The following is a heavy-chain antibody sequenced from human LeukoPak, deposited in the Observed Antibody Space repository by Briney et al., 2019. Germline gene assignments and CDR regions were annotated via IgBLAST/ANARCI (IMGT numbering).Heavy chain of an antibody. D-gene: IGHD3-22*01. Sequence: GESLKISCKGSGYSLTSYWIGWVRQMPGKGLEGMEIIYPADSDTKYSPSFQGQVTISADRSSNTAYLQWSSLKASDTAIYYCARHPITRYYDSSGYSAGGPDYWGQGTLVTVSS. V-gene: IGHV5-51*01. CDR3: ARHPITRYYDSSGYSAGGPDY. CDR1: GYSLTSYW. J-gene: IGHJ4*02. CDR2: IYPADSDT.